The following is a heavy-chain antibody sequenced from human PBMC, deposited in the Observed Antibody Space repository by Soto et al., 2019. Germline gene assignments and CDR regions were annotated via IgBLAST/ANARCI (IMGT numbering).Heavy chain of an antibody. D-gene: IGHD1-26*01. CDR2: IYPGDFDT. Sequence: GESLKISCKGSGYTFTNYWIGWVRQMPGKGLEWMGIIYPGDFDTRYSPSFRGQVTISADKSINTAYLQWSSLTASGTAMYYCARVWEMATVAAFDNWGQGTLVTVSS. CDR3: ARVWEMATVAAFDN. V-gene: IGHV5-51*01. CDR1: GYTFTNYW. J-gene: IGHJ4*02.